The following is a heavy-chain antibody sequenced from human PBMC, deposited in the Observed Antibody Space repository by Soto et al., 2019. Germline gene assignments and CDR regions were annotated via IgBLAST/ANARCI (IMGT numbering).Heavy chain of an antibody. CDR1: GGTFSSYA. J-gene: IGHJ4*02. V-gene: IGHV1-69*12. CDR3: ARLPVRWGRPDLGDY. D-gene: IGHD3-16*01. CDR2: IIPIFGTA. Sequence: QVQLVQSGAEVKKPGSSVKVSCKASGGTFSSYAISWVRQAPGQGLEWMGGIIPIFGTANYAQKFQGRVTITADESTSTDYMELSSLRSEDTAVYYCARLPVRWGRPDLGDYWGQGTLVTVSS.